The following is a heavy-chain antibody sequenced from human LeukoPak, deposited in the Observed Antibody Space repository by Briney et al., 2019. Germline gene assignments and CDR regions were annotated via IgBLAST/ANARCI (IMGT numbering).Heavy chain of an antibody. CDR1: GFTLISNW. CDR2: IKPDGSAE. CDR3: ARANNSSWHN. V-gene: IGHV3-7*01. J-gene: IGHJ4*02. D-gene: IGHD6-13*01. Sequence: PGGSLRLSCATSGFTLISNWMSWVRHVPGRGLDWVANIKPDGSAEYYAASVKGRFTVSRDNAKNSLYLQMNSLRVEDPAVYYCARANNSSWHNWGQGTLVTVSS.